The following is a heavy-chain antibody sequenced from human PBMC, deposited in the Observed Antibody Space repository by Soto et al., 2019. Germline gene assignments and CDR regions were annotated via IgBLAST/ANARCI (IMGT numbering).Heavy chain of an antibody. CDR3: AKGRYYDILTGYSIFGY. V-gene: IGHV3-23*01. CDR1: VFTFSSYA. J-gene: IGHJ4*02. CDR2: ISGSGGST. Sequence: GGPLRLSCAASVFTFSSYAMSWVRQAPGKGLEWVSAISGSGGSTYYADSVKGRFTISRDNSKNTLYLQMNSLRAEDTAVYYCAKGRYYDILTGYSIFGYWGQGTLVTVSS. D-gene: IGHD3-9*01.